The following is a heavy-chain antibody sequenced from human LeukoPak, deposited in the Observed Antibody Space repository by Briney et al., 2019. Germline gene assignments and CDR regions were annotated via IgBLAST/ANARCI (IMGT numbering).Heavy chain of an antibody. CDR3: ARTKSSGSYPDY. V-gene: IGHV4-34*01. Sequence: SETLSLTCAVYGGSFSGYYWSWIRQPPGKGLEWIGEINHNGSTNYNPSLKSRVTISVDTSKNQFSLKLSSVTAADTAVYYCARTKSSGSYPDYWGQGTLVTVSS. D-gene: IGHD3-22*01. CDR2: INHNGST. CDR1: GGSFSGYY. J-gene: IGHJ4*02.